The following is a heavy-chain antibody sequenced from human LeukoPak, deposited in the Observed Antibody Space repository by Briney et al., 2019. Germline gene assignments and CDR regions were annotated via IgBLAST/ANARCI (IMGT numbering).Heavy chain of an antibody. D-gene: IGHD3-16*01. CDR3: ARGGGLDV. J-gene: IGHJ6*02. CDR2: INHNGNVN. CDR1: GFTFSSYW. Sequence: GGSLRLSCAASGFTFSSYWMNWARQAPGKGLEWVASINHNGNVNYYVDSVKGRFTISRDNAKNSLYLQMSNLRAEDTAVYFCARGGGLDVWGQGAMVTVSS. V-gene: IGHV3-7*03.